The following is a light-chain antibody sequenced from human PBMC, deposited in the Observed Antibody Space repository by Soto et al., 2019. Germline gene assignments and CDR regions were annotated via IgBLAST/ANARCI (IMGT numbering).Light chain of an antibody. V-gene: IGKV3-11*01. Sequence: EIVLTQSPATLSSFPGDRVTLSCRASRAVNTRLAWYQHKPGQAPRLLIYLTSNRAAGIPARFSGSGSETDFTLTISDVEPEDFAVYYCQQYHNWPITFGQGTRLEIK. J-gene: IGKJ5*01. CDR1: RAVNTR. CDR2: LTS. CDR3: QQYHNWPIT.